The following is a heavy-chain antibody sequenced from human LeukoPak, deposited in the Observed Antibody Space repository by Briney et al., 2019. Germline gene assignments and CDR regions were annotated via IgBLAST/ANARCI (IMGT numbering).Heavy chain of an antibody. Sequence: PSETLSLTCTVSGGSISSGSYYWSWIRQPAGKGLEWIGRIYTSGSTNYNPSLKSRVTISVDTSKNQFSLKLSSVTAADTAVYYCARDVLTMVDLWGQGTLVTVSS. J-gene: IGHJ5*02. CDR2: IYTSGST. CDR3: ARDVLTMVDL. D-gene: IGHD3-10*01. V-gene: IGHV4-61*02. CDR1: GGSISSGSYY.